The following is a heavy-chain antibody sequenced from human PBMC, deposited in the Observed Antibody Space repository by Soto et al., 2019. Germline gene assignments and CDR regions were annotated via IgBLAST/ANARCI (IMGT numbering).Heavy chain of an antibody. CDR3: ARTVDTTMVTRDVFDV. V-gene: IGHV2-70*04. D-gene: IGHD5-18*01. CDR1: GISLTTSEVR. J-gene: IGHJ3*01. CDR2: IDWDDDK. Sequence: SGPTLVNPTQTVTLTCTLSGISLTTSEVRVNWIRQPPGKALEWLARIDWDDDKFYSRSLKTRLTISKDTSKNQVVLTMTNMQPVDTATYYGARTVDTTMVTRDVFDVWGQGTMVTVSS.